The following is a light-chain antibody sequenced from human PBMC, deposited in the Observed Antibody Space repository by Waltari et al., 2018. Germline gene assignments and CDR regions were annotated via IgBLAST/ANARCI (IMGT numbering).Light chain of an antibody. CDR3: QQYNRYST. J-gene: IGKJ1*01. CDR1: PSVSSY. Sequence: DIQMTQSPSTLSASVGDRVNITCRASPSVSSYLDWYQQKTGKAPKLLISKASTLGSGVPARFSGSGSGTEFTLTISSLQPDDFATYYCQQYNRYSTFGQGTKVEIK. CDR2: KAS. V-gene: IGKV1-5*03.